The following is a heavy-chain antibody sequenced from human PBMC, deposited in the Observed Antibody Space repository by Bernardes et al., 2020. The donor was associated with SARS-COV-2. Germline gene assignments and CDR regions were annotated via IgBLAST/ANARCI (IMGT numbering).Heavy chain of an antibody. CDR2: INGNGDYT. V-gene: IGHV3-23*01. Sequence: GGSLRLSCTASGFTFNNYAMSWVRQAPGKGLEWVSGINGNGDYTYYRHSVKGRFTISRDNSKNTLFLQMNSLRAEDTALYYCAKDLPYSTGSHRHWGQGTLVTVSS. D-gene: IGHD6-19*01. J-gene: IGHJ4*02. CDR1: GFTFNNYA. CDR3: AKDLPYSTGSHRH.